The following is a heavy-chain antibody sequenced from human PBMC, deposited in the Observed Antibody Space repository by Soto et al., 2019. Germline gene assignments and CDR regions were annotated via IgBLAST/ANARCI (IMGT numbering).Heavy chain of an antibody. D-gene: IGHD3-3*01. V-gene: IGHV3-23*01. CDR3: AKASQGYDFWSGPILGAIVYYYYGMDV. Sequence: GVSLRLSFAASGFTFSSYSMSWVRQAPGKGLEWVSAISGSGGSTYYADSVKGRFTISRDNSKNTLYLQMNSLRAEDTAVYYCAKASQGYDFWSGPILGAIVYYYYGMDVWGQGTTVTVSS. CDR1: GFTFSSYS. J-gene: IGHJ6*02. CDR2: ISGSGGST.